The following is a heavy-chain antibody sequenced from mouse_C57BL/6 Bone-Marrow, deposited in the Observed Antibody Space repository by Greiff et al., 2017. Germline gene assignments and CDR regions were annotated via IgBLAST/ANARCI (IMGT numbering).Heavy chain of an antibody. D-gene: IGHD2-4*01. CDR2: ISNLAYSI. J-gene: IGHJ3*01. V-gene: IGHV5-15*01. Sequence: EVQLQESGGGLVQPGGSLKLSCAASGFTFSDYGMAWVRQAPRKGPEWVAFISNLAYSIYYADTVTGRFTISRENAKNTLYLEMSSLRSEDTAMYYCARRDYDEGFAYWGQGTLVTVSA. CDR1: GFTFSDYG. CDR3: ARRDYDEGFAY.